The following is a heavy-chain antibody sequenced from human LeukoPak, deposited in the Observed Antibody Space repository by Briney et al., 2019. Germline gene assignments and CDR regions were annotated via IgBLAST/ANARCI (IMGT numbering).Heavy chain of an antibody. CDR1: GGSFSGFF. CDR3: ARTNAFDI. CDR2: IFDTGST. V-gene: IGHV4-59*01. Sequence: SGTLSLTCTVSGGSFSGFFWSWIRQPPGKGLEWIGYIFDTGSTSYYPSLKGRVSISLDTSKNQFFLKLGSVNAADTAVYHCARTNAFDIRGQGTLVTVAS. J-gene: IGHJ3*02.